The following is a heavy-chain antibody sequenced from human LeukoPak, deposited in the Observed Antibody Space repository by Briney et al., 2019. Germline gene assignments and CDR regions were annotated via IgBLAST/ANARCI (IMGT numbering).Heavy chain of an antibody. V-gene: IGHV1-2*02. J-gene: IGHJ5*02. CDR2: INPNSGGP. D-gene: IGHD3-16*01. Sequence: GASVKVSCKASGYTFTGYYIHWVRQAPGQGLEWMGWINPNSGGPNYAQKFQGRVTMTRDTSISTAYMEMSSLRSDDTAVYYCARDVSAGGTNWFDPWGQGTLVTVSS. CDR1: GYTFTGYY. CDR3: ARDVSAGGTNWFDP.